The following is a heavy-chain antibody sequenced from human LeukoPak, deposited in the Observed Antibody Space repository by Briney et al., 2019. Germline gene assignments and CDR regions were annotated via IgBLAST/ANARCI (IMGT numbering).Heavy chain of an antibody. V-gene: IGHV3-23*01. J-gene: IGHJ4*02. D-gene: IGHD3-22*01. CDR2: ISGSGGST. CDR3: AKDDYYDSSGYYLYYFDY. CDR1: GFTFSSYA. Sequence: GGSLRLSCAASGFTFSSYAMSRVRQAPGKGLEWVSAISGSGGSTHYADSVKGRFTISRDNSKNTLYLQMNSLRAEDTAVYYCAKDDYYDSSGYYLYYFDYWGQGTLVTVSS.